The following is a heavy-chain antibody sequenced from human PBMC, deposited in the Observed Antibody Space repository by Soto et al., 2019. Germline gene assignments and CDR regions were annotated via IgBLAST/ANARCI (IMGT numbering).Heavy chain of an antibody. CDR1: GGSFSGYY. V-gene: IGHV4-34*01. J-gene: IGHJ6*02. CDR3: ARNADYDILTGYYGMDV. Sequence: SETLSLTCAVYGGSFSGYYWSWIRQPPGKGLEWIGEINHSGSTNYNPSLKSRVTISVDTSKNQFSLKLSSVTAADTAVYYCARNADYDILTGYYGMDVWGQGTTVTV. CDR2: INHSGST. D-gene: IGHD3-9*01.